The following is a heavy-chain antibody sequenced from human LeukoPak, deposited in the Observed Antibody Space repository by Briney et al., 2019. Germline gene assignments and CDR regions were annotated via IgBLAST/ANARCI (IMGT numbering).Heavy chain of an antibody. CDR1: GFTFSSYS. V-gene: IGHV3-30*02. CDR3: AKAGSSSWYYFDY. CDR2: IRYDGSNK. D-gene: IGHD6-13*01. J-gene: IGHJ4*02. Sequence: GGSLRLSCAASGFTFSSYSMNWVRQAPGKGLEWVAFIRYDGSNKYYADSVKGRFTISRDNSKNTLYLQMNSLRAEDTAVYYCAKAGSSSWYYFDYWGQGTLVTVSS.